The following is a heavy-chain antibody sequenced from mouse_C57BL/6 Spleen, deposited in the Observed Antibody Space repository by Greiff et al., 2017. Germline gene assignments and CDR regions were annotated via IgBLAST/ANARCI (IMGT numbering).Heavy chain of an antibody. CDR1: GYTFTSYW. V-gene: IGHV1-61*01. Sequence: QVQLQQPGAELVRPGSSVKLSCKASGYTFTSYWMDWVKQRPGQGLEWIGNIYPSDSETHYNQKFKDKATLTVDKSSSTAYLQLSSLTSEDSAVYYGARRHYYGSRFDYWGQGTTLTVSS. CDR2: IYPSDSET. D-gene: IGHD1-1*01. J-gene: IGHJ2*01. CDR3: ARRHYYGSRFDY.